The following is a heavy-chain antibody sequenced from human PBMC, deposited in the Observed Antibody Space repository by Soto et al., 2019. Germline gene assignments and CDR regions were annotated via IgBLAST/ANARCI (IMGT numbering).Heavy chain of an antibody. CDR2: INQDESQK. D-gene: IGHD3-16*01. CDR3: ASLRGDSREEY. V-gene: IGHV3-7*01. J-gene: IGHJ4*02. CDR1: EFSFSSHW. Sequence: EVQLVESGGGLVQPGGSLRLSCAASEFSFSSHWMGWVRQAPGKGLEWVATINQDESQKYYVDSVKGRFTISRDNAKNSLFLQMDSLRADDTAMYYCASLRGDSREEYWGQGTLVTASS.